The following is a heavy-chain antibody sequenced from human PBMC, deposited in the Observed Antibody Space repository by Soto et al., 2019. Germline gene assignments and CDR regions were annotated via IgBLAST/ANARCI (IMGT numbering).Heavy chain of an antibody. Sequence: GGSLRLSCAASGFTVSSNYMSWVRQAPGKGLEWVSVIYSGGSTYYADSVKGRFTISRDNSKNTLYLQMNSLRAEDTAVYYCARGLNDYYYYYMDVWGKGTTVTVSS. CDR2: IYSGGST. CDR1: GFTVSSNY. V-gene: IGHV3-66*01. J-gene: IGHJ6*03. CDR3: ARGLNDYYYYYMDV.